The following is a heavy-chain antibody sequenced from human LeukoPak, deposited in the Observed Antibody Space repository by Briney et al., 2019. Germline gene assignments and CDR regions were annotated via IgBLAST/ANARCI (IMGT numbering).Heavy chain of an antibody. CDR1: GGSFSGYY. J-gene: IGHJ3*02. Sequence: KPSETLSLTCAVYGGSFSGYYWSWIRQPPGKGLEWIGEINHSGSTNYNPSLKSRVTISVDTSKNQFSLKLSSVTAADTAVYYCARGPSIAARLGAFDIWGQGTMVTVSS. CDR2: INHSGST. D-gene: IGHD6-6*01. CDR3: ARGPSIAARLGAFDI. V-gene: IGHV4-34*01.